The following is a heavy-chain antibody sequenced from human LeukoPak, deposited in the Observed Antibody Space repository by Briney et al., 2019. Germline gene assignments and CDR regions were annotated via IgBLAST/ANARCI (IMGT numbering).Heavy chain of an antibody. CDR3: ARGPPGEAAAAIFDY. Sequence: GGSLRLSCAASGFTVSNNYMNWVRQAPGKGLEWVSSISSSSSYIYYADSVKGRFTISRDNAKNSLYLQMNSLRAEDTAVYYCARGPPGEAAAAIFDYWGQGTLVTVSS. D-gene: IGHD6-13*01. CDR1: GFTVSNNY. CDR2: ISSSSSYI. J-gene: IGHJ4*02. V-gene: IGHV3-21*01.